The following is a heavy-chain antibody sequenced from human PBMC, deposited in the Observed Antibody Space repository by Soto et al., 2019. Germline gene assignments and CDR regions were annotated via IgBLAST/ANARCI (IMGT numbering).Heavy chain of an antibody. CDR3: AKADILTGRARYYFDY. D-gene: IGHD3-9*01. CDR2: ISGSGGST. CDR1: GFTFDDYA. V-gene: IGHV3-23*04. Sequence: EVQLVESGGGLVQPGRSLRLSCAASGFTFDDYAMHWVRQAPGKGLEWVSGISGSGGSTYYADSVKGRFTISRDNSKNTLYLQMNSLRAEDTAVYYCAKADILTGRARYYFDYWGQGTLVTVSS. J-gene: IGHJ4*02.